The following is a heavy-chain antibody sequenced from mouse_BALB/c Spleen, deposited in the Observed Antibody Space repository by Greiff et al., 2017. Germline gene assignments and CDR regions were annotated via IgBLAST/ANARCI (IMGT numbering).Heavy chain of an antibody. V-gene: IGHV5-9-4*01. J-gene: IGHJ2*01. CDR1: GFTFSSYA. CDR2: ISSGGSYT. Sequence: EVQRVESGGGLVKPGGSLKLSCAASGFTFSSYAMSWVRQSPEKRLEWVAEISSGGSYTYYPDTVTGRFTISRDNAKNTLYLEMSSLRSEDTAMYYCARDRGLTLDYWGQGTTLTVSS. CDR3: ARDRGLTLDY. D-gene: IGHD3-1*01.